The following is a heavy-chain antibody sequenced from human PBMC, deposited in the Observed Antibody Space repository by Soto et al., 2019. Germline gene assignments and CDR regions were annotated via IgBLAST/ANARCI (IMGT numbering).Heavy chain of an antibody. D-gene: IGHD2-2*01. CDR1: GFTFNSAW. Sequence: EVPLVESGGALVKPGESLTLSCEASGFTFNSAWMTWVRQAPGKGLEWVGRIKSWTDGGRVDTAAPVKGRFTISSDDSKITFYLQMNSLKSEDTAVYYCTTWRREKCCTSVSCYGVGAYWCQGTLVTVSS. J-gene: IGHJ4*02. CDR3: TTWRREKCCTSVSCYGVGAY. CDR2: IKSWTDGGRV. V-gene: IGHV3-15*02.